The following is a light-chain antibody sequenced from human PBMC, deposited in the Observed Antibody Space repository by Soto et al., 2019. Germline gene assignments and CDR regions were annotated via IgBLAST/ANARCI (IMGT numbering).Light chain of an antibody. Sequence: IVMTQSPATLSASPGERATLSCRASQSISHYLAWYQQKPGQPPRLLIYGASTRATGIPARFSGSGSGTDFTLTISSLQSEDFAVYYCQQYDNWPPYTFGQGTKLEIK. J-gene: IGKJ2*01. V-gene: IGKV3-15*01. CDR3: QQYDNWPPYT. CDR2: GAS. CDR1: QSISHY.